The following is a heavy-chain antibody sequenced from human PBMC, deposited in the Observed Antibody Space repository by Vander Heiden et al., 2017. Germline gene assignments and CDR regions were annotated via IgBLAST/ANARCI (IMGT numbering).Heavy chain of an antibody. CDR2: IYSDGRT. D-gene: IGHD4-17*01. V-gene: IGHV3-53*01. CDR3: ARARDYHFDY. Sequence: EVQLMESGGGLIQPGGSLRLPCAAAGFTFITSYMGWVRQPPGKGLQWVSYIYSDGRTFYADSVKGRFTISRDSSKNTLYLQMDSLRADDTAVYYCARARDYHFDYWGQGTLVTVSS. CDR1: GFTFITSY. J-gene: IGHJ4*02.